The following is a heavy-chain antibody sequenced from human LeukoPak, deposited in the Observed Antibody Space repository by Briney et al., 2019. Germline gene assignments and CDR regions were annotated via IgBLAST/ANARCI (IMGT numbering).Heavy chain of an antibody. Sequence: SVKVSCKASGGTFSSYAISWVRQAPGQGLEWMGGIIPIFGTANYAQKFQGRVTITADESTSTAYMELSSLRSEDTAVYYCAKSGFYDSSYYYYCQNWGQGTLVTVSS. J-gene: IGHJ4*02. CDR2: IIPIFGTA. CDR1: GGTFSSYA. V-gene: IGHV1-69*13. D-gene: IGHD3-22*01. CDR3: AKSGFYDSSYYYYCQN.